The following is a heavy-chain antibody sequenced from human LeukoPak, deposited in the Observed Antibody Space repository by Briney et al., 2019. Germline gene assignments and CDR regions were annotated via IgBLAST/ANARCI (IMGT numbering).Heavy chain of an antibody. J-gene: IGHJ6*02. V-gene: IGHV3-15*01. CDR2: IKSKTDGGTT. CDR1: GFTFSKDW. D-gene: IGHD4-17*01. Sequence: GGSLRLSCAASGFTFSKDWMNWVRQAPGKGLAWVGRIKSKTDGGTTDYAAPVKGRFTISRDDSKNTLFLQMNSLKTEDTAVYYCTTDRWRAPTTVTTDGNLFYYYYGMDVWGQGTTVTVSS. CDR3: TTDRWRAPTTVTTDGNLFYYYYGMDV.